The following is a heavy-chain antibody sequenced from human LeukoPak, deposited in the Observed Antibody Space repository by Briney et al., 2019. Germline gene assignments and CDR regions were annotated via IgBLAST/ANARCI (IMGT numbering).Heavy chain of an antibody. CDR2: IRYDGSNK. CDR1: VFTFTGYG. V-gene: IGHV3-30*02. D-gene: IGHD1-26*01. CDR3: EKVRIVGHTINYFDY. Sequence: GGSLRLSCAASVFTFTGYGVHWVRQAPGKGLEWVAFIRYDGSNKYYADSVKGRFTISRDNSKNTLYLQMNSLRAEDTAVYYCEKVRIVGHTINYFDYWGKEPLVTVSS. J-gene: IGHJ4*02.